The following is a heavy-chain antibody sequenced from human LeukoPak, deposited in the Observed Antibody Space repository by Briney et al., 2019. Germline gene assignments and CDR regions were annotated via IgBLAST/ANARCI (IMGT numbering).Heavy chain of an antibody. Sequence: PGGSLRLSCAASGFTFSNYWMSWVRQAPGKGLEWVANIKQDGGEKYYVDSVKGRFTISRDNAKNSLYLQMNSLRAEDTAVYYCARDSSPGYYDYVWGTYPRYWGQGTLVIVSS. CDR2: IKQDGGEK. D-gene: IGHD3-16*02. CDR1: GFTFSNYW. V-gene: IGHV3-7*05. CDR3: ARDSSPGYYDYVWGTYPRY. J-gene: IGHJ4*02.